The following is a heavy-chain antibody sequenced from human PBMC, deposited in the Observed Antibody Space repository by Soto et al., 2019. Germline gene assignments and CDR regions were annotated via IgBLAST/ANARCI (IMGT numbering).Heavy chain of an antibody. D-gene: IGHD3-22*01. CDR2: ITGSGGRP. Sequence: VQLLESGGGLVQPGGSLRLSCAASGFTFSDYAMSWVRQAPGKGLEWVSAITGSGGRPYYADSVKGRFTISRDRTKSTLYLQMSGLRAEDTAVYFCAKATYYYDSSSYYRVYFDYWGQGTLVTVSS. V-gene: IGHV3-23*01. CDR3: AKATYYYDSSSYYRVYFDY. CDR1: GFTFSDYA. J-gene: IGHJ4*02.